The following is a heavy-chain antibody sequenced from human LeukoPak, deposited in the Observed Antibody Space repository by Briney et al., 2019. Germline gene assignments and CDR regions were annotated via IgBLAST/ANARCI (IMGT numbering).Heavy chain of an antibody. CDR3: ASDVLLDAFDI. J-gene: IGHJ3*02. CDR1: GFTFSSYS. CDR2: ISSSSSYI. D-gene: IGHD3-10*01. V-gene: IGHV3-21*01. Sequence: GGSLRLSCAASGFTFSSYSMNWVRQAPGKGLEWVSSISSSSSYIYYADSVKGRFTISRDNAKNSLHLQMNSLRAEDTAVYYCASDVLLDAFDIWGQGTMVTVSS.